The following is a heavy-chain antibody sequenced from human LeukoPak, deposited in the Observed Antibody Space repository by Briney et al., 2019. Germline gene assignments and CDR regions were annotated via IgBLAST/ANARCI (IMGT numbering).Heavy chain of an antibody. CDR1: GFTFSSYA. V-gene: IGHV3-23*01. D-gene: IGHD2-15*01. CDR2: ICSNDNNT. J-gene: IGHJ4*02. Sequence: GGSLRLSCAASGFTFSSYAMNWVRQAPGKELEWVSAICSNDNNTYYANSVKGRFTISRDNSKNTLSLQLNSLRAEDTAVYYCAKGTSSSCYSAPNYWGQGTLVTVFS. CDR3: AKGTSSSCYSAPNY.